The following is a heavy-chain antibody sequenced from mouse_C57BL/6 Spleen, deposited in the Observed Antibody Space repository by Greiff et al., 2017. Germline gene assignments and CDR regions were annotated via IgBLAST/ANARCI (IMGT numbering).Heavy chain of an antibody. J-gene: IGHJ3*01. CDR2: IDPSDSYT. Sequence: QVQLQQPGAELVRPGTSVKLSCKASGYTFTSYWMHWVKQRPGQGLEWIGVIDPSDSYTNYNQKFKGKATLTVDTSSSTAYMQLSSLTSEDSAVYYCARLGLDYDAPWFAYWGQGTLVTVSA. CDR3: ARLGLDYDAPWFAY. CDR1: GYTFTSYW. D-gene: IGHD2-4*01. V-gene: IGHV1-59*01.